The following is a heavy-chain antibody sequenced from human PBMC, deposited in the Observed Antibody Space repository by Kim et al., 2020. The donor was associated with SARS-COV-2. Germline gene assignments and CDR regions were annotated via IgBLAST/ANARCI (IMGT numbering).Heavy chain of an antibody. Sequence: GGSLRLSCAASGFTFSSYAMHWVRQAPGKGLEWVAVISYDGSNKYYADSVKGRFTISRDNSKNTLYLQMNSLRAEDTAVYYCAKPRRSVAAAVGELNFQHWGQGTLVTVSS. D-gene: IGHD6-13*01. CDR3: AKPRRSVAAAVGELNFQH. CDR2: ISYDGSNK. J-gene: IGHJ1*01. V-gene: IGHV3-30*04. CDR1: GFTFSSYA.